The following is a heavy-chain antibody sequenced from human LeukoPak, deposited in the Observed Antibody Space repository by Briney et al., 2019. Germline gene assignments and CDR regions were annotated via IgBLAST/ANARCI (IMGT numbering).Heavy chain of an antibody. D-gene: IGHD3-16*01. Sequence: GGSLRISCAASGFTFSSYWKNWARQAPGKGLEWVASISHNGNVNYYVDSVKGRFTISRDNAKNSLYLQMSNLRAEDTAVYFCARGGGLDVWGQGATVTVSS. CDR1: GFTFSSYW. V-gene: IGHV3-7*03. J-gene: IGHJ6*02. CDR2: ISHNGNVN. CDR3: ARGGGLDV.